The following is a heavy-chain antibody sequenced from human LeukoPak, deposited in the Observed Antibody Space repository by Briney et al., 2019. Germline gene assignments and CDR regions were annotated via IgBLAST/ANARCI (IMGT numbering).Heavy chain of an antibody. V-gene: IGHV3-33*01. Sequence: PGGSLRLSCAASGFTFDDYGMGWVRHHPGEGREWVAVIWSDACYRSYATSVKRRFTISRENSKNTLYLQMNSLSVEDTAIYSCVLGVGGSGSFLLASWGQGTLVTVSS. CDR1: GFTFDDYG. D-gene: IGHD3-10*01. CDR2: IWSDACYR. CDR3: VLGVGGSGSFLLAS. J-gene: IGHJ4*02.